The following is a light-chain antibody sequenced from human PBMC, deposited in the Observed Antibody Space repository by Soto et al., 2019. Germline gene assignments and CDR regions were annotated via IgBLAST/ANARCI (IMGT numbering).Light chain of an antibody. J-gene: IGLJ3*02. CDR3: QSYDSSLSGLWV. CDR2: GNT. V-gene: IGLV1-40*01. Sequence: QSVLTQPPSVSGAPGQRVTLSCAGSSSNIGAGFDVHWYQQLPGTAPKLLIYGNTNRPSGVPDRFSGSKSGTSASLAITGLQAEDEAGYYCQSYDSSLSGLWVFGGGTKVTVL. CDR1: SSNIGAGFD.